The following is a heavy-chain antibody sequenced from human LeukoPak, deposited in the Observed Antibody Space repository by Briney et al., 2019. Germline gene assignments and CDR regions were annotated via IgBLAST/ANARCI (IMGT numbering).Heavy chain of an antibody. CDR2: IYPGDSDT. J-gene: IGHJ4*02. CDR1: GYSFVNYW. CDR3: ARNDDYGDLVDY. D-gene: IGHD4-17*01. V-gene: IGHV5-51*01. Sequence: GESLKISCKGSGYSFVNYWIAWVRQMPGKGLEWMGIIYPGDSDTRYSPSFQGQVTISADKSISTAYLQWSSLKASDTAMYCCARNDDYGDLVDYWGQGTLVTVSS.